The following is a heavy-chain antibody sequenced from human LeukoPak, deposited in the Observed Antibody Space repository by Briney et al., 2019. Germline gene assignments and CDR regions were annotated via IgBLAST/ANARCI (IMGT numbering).Heavy chain of an antibody. V-gene: IGHV4-59*01. D-gene: IGHD6-13*01. CDR1: GGSISSYY. Sequence: SETLSLTCTVSGGSISSYYWSWIRQPPGKGLEWIGCIYYSGSTNYNPSLKSRVTISVDTSKNQFSLRLSSVTAADTAVYYCARVTGYVMEDYFDYWGQGTLVTVSS. J-gene: IGHJ4*02. CDR3: ARVTGYVMEDYFDY. CDR2: IYYSGST.